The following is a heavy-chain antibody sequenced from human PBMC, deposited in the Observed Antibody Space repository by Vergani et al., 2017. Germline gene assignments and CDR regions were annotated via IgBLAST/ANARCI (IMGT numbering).Heavy chain of an antibody. J-gene: IGHJ2*01. CDR1: GYTFTGHY. CDR3: ARDRGGSYVRWYFDL. CDR2: INPNSGGT. V-gene: IGHV1-2*04. Sequence: QVQLVQSGAEVKKPGASVKVSCKASGYTFTGHYMHWVRQAPGQGLEWMGWINPNSGGTNYAQKFQGWVTMTRDTSISTAYMELSRLRSDDTAVYYCARDRGGSYVRWYFDLWGRGTLVTVSS. D-gene: IGHD1-26*01.